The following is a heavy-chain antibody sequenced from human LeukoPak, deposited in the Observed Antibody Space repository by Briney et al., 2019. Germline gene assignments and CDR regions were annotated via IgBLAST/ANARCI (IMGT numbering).Heavy chain of an antibody. D-gene: IGHD1-26*01. J-gene: IGHJ4*02. CDR2: IYYSGST. V-gene: IGHV4-61*01. CDR1: GGSISSSSYY. Sequence: SETLSLTCTVSGGSISSSSYYWSWIRQPPGKGLEWIGYIYYSGSTNYNPSLKSRVTISVDTSKNQFSLKLSSVTAADTAVYYCARVKWELVPFVDYWGQGTLVTVSS. CDR3: ARVKWELVPFVDY.